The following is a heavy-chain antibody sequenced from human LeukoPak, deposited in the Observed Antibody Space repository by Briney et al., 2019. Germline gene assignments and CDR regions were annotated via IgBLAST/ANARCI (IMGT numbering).Heavy chain of an antibody. CDR3: ARAPRIAAAGSGLYYYYYMDV. CDR1: GFTFSNYG. J-gene: IGHJ6*03. Sequence: GRSLRLSCAASGFTFSNYGMHWVRQAPGKGLEWLAFISYDGSNTYSLDSVRGRFTISRDNGKNTLFLQMNSLRAEDTAMYYCARAPRIAAAGSGLYYYYYMDVWGKGTTVTVSS. CDR2: ISYDGSNT. D-gene: IGHD6-13*01. V-gene: IGHV3-30*03.